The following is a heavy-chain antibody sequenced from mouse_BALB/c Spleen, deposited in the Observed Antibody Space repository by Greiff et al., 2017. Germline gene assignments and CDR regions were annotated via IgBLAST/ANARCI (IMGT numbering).Heavy chain of an antibody. CDR3: ARGDYGRYFDV. Sequence: EVQGVESGGGLVQPGGSRKLSCAASGFTFSSFGMHWVRQAPEKGLEWVAYISSGSSTIYYADTVKGRFTISRDNPKNTLFLQMTSLRSEDTAMYYCARGDYGRYFDVWGAGTTVTVSS. D-gene: IGHD1-1*01. CDR2: ISSGSSTI. CDR1: GFTFSSFG. J-gene: IGHJ1*01. V-gene: IGHV5-17*02.